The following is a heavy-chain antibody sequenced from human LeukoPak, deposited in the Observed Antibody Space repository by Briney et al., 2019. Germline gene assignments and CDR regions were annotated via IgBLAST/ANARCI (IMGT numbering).Heavy chain of an antibody. CDR1: GFTFTSYW. J-gene: IGHJ3*01. Sequence: PGGSLRLSCAASGFTFTSYWMSWVRQAPGKGLEWVANIKQDGGEKYYVDSVKGRFTISRDNAKNSLYLQMNSLRAEDTAVYYCARGSYQGSDWFDAFHVWGQGTRVTVSS. D-gene: IGHD6-19*01. CDR2: IKQDGGEK. CDR3: ARGSYQGSDWFDAFHV. V-gene: IGHV3-7*05.